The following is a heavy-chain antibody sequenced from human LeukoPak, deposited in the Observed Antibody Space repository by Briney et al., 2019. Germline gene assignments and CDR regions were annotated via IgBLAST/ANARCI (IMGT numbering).Heavy chain of an antibody. CDR2: IRSTPYGGTT. Sequence: GGSLRLSCRASGFNFGDYAMSWFRQAPGKGLEWVGFIRSTPYGGTTEYAASVKGRFIISRDDSKRIAYLQMDSLQTDDAAVYYCSRAHYGSGSYYQYWGQGTLVAVSS. CDR1: GFNFGDYA. CDR3: SRAHYGSGSYYQY. D-gene: IGHD3-10*01. J-gene: IGHJ4*02. V-gene: IGHV3-49*03.